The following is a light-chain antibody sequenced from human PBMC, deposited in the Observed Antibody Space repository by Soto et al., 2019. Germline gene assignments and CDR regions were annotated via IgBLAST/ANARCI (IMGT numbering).Light chain of an antibody. Sequence: QSALTQPPSVSGSPGQSVTISCTGTSSDIGYYDRVSWYQQPPGTAPKLMIYEVNNGPSGVPDRFSGSKSGNTASLTISGLQAEDEADYYCSSYTSSSTSVVFGGGTKLTVL. J-gene: IGLJ2*01. CDR2: EVN. CDR1: SSDIGYYDR. V-gene: IGLV2-18*02. CDR3: SSYTSSSTSVV.